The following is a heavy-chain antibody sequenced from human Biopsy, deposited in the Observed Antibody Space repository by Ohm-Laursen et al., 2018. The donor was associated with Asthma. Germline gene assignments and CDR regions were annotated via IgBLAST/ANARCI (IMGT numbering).Heavy chain of an antibody. Sequence: SLRLYRTASGFAVSREYMFWVRQAPGKGLEWVSVIYSGGTSHTAESVKGRFTISRDYSKNTVYLQMRSLRAEDTAVYYCARGDSSNWSHYYFDYWGQGTLVTVSS. CDR2: IYSGGTS. CDR1: GFAVSREY. J-gene: IGHJ4*02. V-gene: IGHV3-53*01. CDR3: ARGDSSNWSHYYFDY. D-gene: IGHD3-22*01.